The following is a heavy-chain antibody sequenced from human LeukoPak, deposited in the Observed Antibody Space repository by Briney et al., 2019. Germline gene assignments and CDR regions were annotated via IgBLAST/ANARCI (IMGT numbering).Heavy chain of an antibody. Sequence: GGSLRLSCAASGFTFSTYWMHWVRQAPGKGLVWLSRINTDETSTFYADSVKGRFTISRDNAKNTLFLQMNSLRVEDTAVYYCARANEGYSSSSADYWGQGALVTVSS. D-gene: IGHD6-6*01. V-gene: IGHV3-74*01. CDR2: INTDETST. CDR1: GFTFSTYW. CDR3: ARANEGYSSSSADY. J-gene: IGHJ4*02.